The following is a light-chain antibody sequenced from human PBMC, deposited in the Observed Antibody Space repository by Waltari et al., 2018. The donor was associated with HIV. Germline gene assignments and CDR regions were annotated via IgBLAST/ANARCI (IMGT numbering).Light chain of an antibody. V-gene: IGLV2-14*01. J-gene: IGLJ2*01. CDR1: NSDIGASDY. CDR2: DVK. CDR3: ASLSNSFTLVV. Sequence: QSDLSQPASVSGSPGQSVTISCNGTNSDIGASDYVSWYQKFPDRAPRLLIYDVKKRPSGISSRFSGSKAANTAALTISGRQPEDEADFYCASLSNSFTLVVFGGGTHLTVL.